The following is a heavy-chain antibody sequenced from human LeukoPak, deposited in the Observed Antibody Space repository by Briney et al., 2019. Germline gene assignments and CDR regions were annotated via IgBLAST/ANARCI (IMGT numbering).Heavy chain of an antibody. D-gene: IGHD5-24*01. CDR1: GGSISSSSYY. Sequence: SETLSLTCTVSGGSISSSSYYWGWIRQPPGKGLEWIGSIYYSGSTYYNPSLKSRVTVSVDTSKNQFSLKLSSVTAADTAVYYCARRDGYNTIDYWGQGTLVTVSS. CDR2: IYYSGST. J-gene: IGHJ4*02. CDR3: ARRDGYNTIDY. V-gene: IGHV4-39*01.